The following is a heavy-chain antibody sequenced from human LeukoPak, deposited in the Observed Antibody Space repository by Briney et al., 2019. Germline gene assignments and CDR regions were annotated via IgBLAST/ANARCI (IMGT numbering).Heavy chain of an antibody. D-gene: IGHD6-13*01. CDR3: ARRETAAGLFDY. CDR1: GGSISSYY. V-gene: IGHV4-59*06. CDR2: IYYSGGT. Sequence: SETLSLTCTVSGGSISSYYWSWIRQHPGRGLEWIGYIYYSGGTYYNPSIRSRATISQDTSKNQFSLKLSSVTAADTAVYYCARRETAAGLFDYWGQGTLVTVSS. J-gene: IGHJ4*02.